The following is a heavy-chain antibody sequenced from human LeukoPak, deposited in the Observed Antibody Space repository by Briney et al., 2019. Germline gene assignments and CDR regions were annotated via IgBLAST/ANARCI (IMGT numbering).Heavy chain of an antibody. CDR3: ARHHPRSYHSADAFDV. D-gene: IGHD3-16*02. CDR2: ISASGNI. Sequence: PSETLSLTCTVSGDSINYWSWIRQTPGKELEWIGYISASGNINYNPSLKSRVTTAFDTSKTLMSVMRNSVTAADTGVYYCARHHPRSYHSADAFDVWGQGTIVTVSS. J-gene: IGHJ3*01. CDR1: GDSINY. V-gene: IGHV4-4*09.